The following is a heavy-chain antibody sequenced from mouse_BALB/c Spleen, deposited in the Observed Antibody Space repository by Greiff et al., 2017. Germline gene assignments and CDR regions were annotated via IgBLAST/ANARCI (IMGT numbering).Heavy chain of an antibody. CDR1: GFTFSSYA. Sequence: DVKLVESGGGLVKPGGSLKLSCAASGFTFSSYAMSWVRQTPEKRLEWVASISSGGSTYYPDSVKGRFTISRDKARNNLYLQMSSLRSEDTAMYYCARGYYGSSSFDYWGQGTTLTVSS. CDR2: ISSGGST. J-gene: IGHJ2*01. D-gene: IGHD1-1*01. V-gene: IGHV5-6-5*01. CDR3: ARGYYGSSSFDY.